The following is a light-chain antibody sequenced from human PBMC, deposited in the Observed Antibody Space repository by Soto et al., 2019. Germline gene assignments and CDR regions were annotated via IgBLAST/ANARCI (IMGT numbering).Light chain of an antibody. CDR2: EVS. CDR3: SSYSISTAYL. V-gene: IGLV2-14*01. CDR1: SSDVGGYDY. J-gene: IGLJ1*01. Sequence: SALTQPASLSGSPGQSIPISCTVTSSDVGGYDYVSWYQIHPGKAPKLMVFEVSNRPSVVSYRFSGSKSGNTASLTISGLQAEDEADYFCSSYSISTAYLFGTGTKVTVL.